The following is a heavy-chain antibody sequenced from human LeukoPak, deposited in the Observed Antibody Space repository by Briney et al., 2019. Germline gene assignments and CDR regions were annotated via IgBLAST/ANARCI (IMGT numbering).Heavy chain of an antibody. D-gene: IGHD3-10*01. CDR3: AGHQENYYGSGPVLPFDY. CDR2: VYPGDSDT. V-gene: IGHV5-51*01. J-gene: IGHJ4*02. Sequence: GESLKISCKGSGYSFTSYWIGWVRQMPGKGLEWMGIVYPGDSDTRYSPSFQGQVTISADKSISTAYLQWSSLKASDTAMYYCAGHQENYYGSGPVLPFDYWGQGTLVTVSS. CDR1: GYSFTSYW.